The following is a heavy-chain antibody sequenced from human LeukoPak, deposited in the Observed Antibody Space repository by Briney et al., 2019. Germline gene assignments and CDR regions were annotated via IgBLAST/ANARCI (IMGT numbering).Heavy chain of an antibody. CDR2: ISAYNGNT. CDR3: ARVHTYDSSGGIWYFQH. J-gene: IGHJ1*01. D-gene: IGHD3-22*01. Sequence: GASVKVSCKASGYTFTSYGISWVRQALGQGLEWMGWISAYNGNTNYAQKLQGRVTMTTDTSTSTAYMELRSLRSDDTAVYYCARVHTYDSSGGIWYFQHWGQGTLVTVSS. V-gene: IGHV1-18*01. CDR1: GYTFTSYG.